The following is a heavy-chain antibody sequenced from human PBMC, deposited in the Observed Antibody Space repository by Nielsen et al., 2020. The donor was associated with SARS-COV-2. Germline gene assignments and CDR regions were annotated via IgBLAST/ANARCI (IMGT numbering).Heavy chain of an antibody. CDR3: AIEVAYRNYYYGMDV. V-gene: IGHV4-34*01. Sequence: SETLSLTCAVYGGSFSGYYWSWIRQPPGKGLEWIGEINHSGSTNYNPSLKSRVTISVDTSKNQFSLKLSSVTAADTAVYYCAIEVAYRNYYYGMDVWGQGTTVTVSS. D-gene: IGHD2-15*01. CDR2: INHSGST. J-gene: IGHJ6*02. CDR1: GGSFSGYY.